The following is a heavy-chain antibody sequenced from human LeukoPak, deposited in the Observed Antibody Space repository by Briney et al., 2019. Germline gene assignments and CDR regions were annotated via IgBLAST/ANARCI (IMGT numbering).Heavy chain of an antibody. CDR3: ATVLSGWNYDDWFDP. CDR1: GYTLTELS. CDR2: FDPEDGET. J-gene: IGHJ5*02. V-gene: IGHV1-24*01. D-gene: IGHD1-7*01. Sequence: ASVKVSCKVSGYTLTELSMHWVRQAPGKGLEWMGGFDPEDGETIYAQKFQGRVTMTEDTSTDTAYMELSSLRSEDTAVYYCATVLSGWNYDDWFDPWGQETLVTVSS.